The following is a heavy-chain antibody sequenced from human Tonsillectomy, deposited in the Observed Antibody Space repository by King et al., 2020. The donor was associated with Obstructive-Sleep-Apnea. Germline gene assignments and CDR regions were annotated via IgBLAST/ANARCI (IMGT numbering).Heavy chain of an antibody. CDR2: IYYSGST. D-gene: IGHD6-13*01. Sequence: QLQESGPGLVKPSQTLSLTCTVSGGSISSGDYYWSWIRQPPGKGLEWIGYIYYSGSTYYNPSLKRRVTISVDTPNNQFSLKLSSVTAADTAVYYCSRGRSSSWYGEERTEDVDYWGQGTLVTVSS. J-gene: IGHJ4*02. CDR3: SRGRSSSWYGEERTEDVDY. CDR1: GGSISSGDYY. V-gene: IGHV4-30-4*01.